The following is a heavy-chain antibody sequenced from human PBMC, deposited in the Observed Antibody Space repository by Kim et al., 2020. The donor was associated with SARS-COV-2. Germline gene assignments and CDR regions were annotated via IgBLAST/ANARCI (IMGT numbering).Heavy chain of an antibody. V-gene: IGHV3-23*01. J-gene: IGHJ4*02. Sequence: TNTAEPVEGRFNISRDNSKSTLYLQMNSLRAEDTAVYYCTKAARGWVGDYWGQGTLVTVSS. CDR2: T. CDR3: TKAARGWVGDY. D-gene: IGHD3-10*01.